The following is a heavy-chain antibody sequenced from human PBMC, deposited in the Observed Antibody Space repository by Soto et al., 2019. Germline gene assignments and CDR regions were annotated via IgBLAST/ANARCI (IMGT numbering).Heavy chain of an antibody. J-gene: IGHJ4*02. CDR2: INSSSSTI. CDR1: GFYFSGYS. Sequence: GTRRPSFAVSGFYFSGYSMNWLSQATGKGLEWVTYINSSSSTIYYAESVKCRFTISRDNSKNSLYLQMNSLRDEDTAVYYCSRDGWELLCSAWTHIYYWGQITLVAVP. CDR3: SRDGWELLCSAWTHIYY. D-gene: IGHD1-26*01. V-gene: IGHV3-48*02.